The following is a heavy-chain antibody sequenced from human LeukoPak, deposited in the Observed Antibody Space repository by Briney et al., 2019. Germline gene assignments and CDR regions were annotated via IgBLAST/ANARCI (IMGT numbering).Heavy chain of an antibody. CDR1: GFTFDDYG. CDR3: ARAGDSSGYPYYFDY. V-gene: IGHV3-20*04. D-gene: IGHD3-22*01. Sequence: GGSLRLSCAASGFTFDDYGMSWVRQAPGKGLEWVSGINWNGGSTGYADSVKGRFTISRDNAKNSLYLQMNSLRAEDTALYYCARAGDSSGYPYYFDYWGQGTLVTVSS. J-gene: IGHJ4*02. CDR2: INWNGGST.